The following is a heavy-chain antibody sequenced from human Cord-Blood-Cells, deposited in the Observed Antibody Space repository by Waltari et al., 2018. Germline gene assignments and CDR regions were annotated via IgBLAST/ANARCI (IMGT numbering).Heavy chain of an antibody. J-gene: IGHJ3*02. Sequence: QVQLQESGPGLVKPSETLSLTCTVSGGSISSYYWSWIRQPPGKGLEWIGYIYYSGSTNYNPSLKSRVTISVDTSKNQFSLKLSSVTAADTAVYYCARWDYVWGSYCYDAFDIWGQGTMVTVSS. D-gene: IGHD3-16*02. CDR1: GGSISSYY. V-gene: IGHV4-59*08. CDR2: IYYSGST. CDR3: ARWDYVWGSYCYDAFDI.